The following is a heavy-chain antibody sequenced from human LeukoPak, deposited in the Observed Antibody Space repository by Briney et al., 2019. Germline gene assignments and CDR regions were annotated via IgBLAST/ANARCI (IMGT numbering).Heavy chain of an antibody. J-gene: IGHJ4*02. V-gene: IGHV3-21*01. Sequence: PGGSLRLSCAASGFTFSSYSMNWVRQAPGKGLEWVSSISSSSSYIYYADSVKGRFTISRDNAKNSLYLQMNSLRAEDTAVYYCARDRQGYVSGSYYYDYWGQGTLVTVSS. CDR3: ARDRQGYVSGSYYYDY. CDR1: GFTFSSYS. CDR2: ISSSSSYI. D-gene: IGHD3-10*01.